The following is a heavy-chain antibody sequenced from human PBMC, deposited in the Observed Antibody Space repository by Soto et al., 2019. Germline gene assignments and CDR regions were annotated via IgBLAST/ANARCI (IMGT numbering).Heavy chain of an antibody. CDR1: GVSISVYD. CDR2: VSNSGST. J-gene: IGHJ4*02. D-gene: IGHD5-12*01. V-gene: IGHV4-59*01. CDR3: AMSRGYTGYDTYHFDY. Sequence: SETLSLTCTVSGVSISVYDWSWIRQPPGKGLEWIGFVSNSGSTIYNPSLKSRVTISVDTSKSHFSLKLNSMTAADTAVYYCAMSRGYTGYDTYHFDYWGRGILVTVSS.